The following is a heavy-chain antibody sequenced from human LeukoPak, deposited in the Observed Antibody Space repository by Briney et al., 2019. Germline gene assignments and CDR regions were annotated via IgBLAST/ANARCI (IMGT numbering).Heavy chain of an antibody. Sequence: GESLRIFCKASGYSLTSHWIGWVVQMPGKGLEWVGRIDPSDSYTNYSPSFQGHVTISADKSISTAYLQWSSLKASDTAMYYCATADVLTGSLFDHWGQGTLVTVSS. D-gene: IGHD3-9*01. CDR3: ATADVLTGSLFDH. CDR1: GYSLTSHW. J-gene: IGHJ5*02. V-gene: IGHV5-10-1*01. CDR2: IDPSDSYT.